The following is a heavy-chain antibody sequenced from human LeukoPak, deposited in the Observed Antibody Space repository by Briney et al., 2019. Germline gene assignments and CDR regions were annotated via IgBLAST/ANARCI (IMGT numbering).Heavy chain of an antibody. V-gene: IGHV4-59*12. Sequence: SETLSLTCSVSAGSINGFYWSWIRQPPGKGLEWIGYISYRGTTDSNPSLKSRVTISVDTAKNQFSLKLSSVTAADTAVYYCARYSSGWYRGDDYWGQGTLVTVSS. CDR1: AGSINGFY. D-gene: IGHD6-19*01. J-gene: IGHJ4*02. CDR2: ISYRGTT. CDR3: ARYSSGWYRGDDY.